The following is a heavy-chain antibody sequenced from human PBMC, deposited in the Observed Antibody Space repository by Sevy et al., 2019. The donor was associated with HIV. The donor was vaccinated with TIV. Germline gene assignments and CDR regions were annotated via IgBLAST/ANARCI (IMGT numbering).Heavy chain of an antibody. D-gene: IGHD3-3*01. CDR1: GFTFSSYA. J-gene: IGHJ4*02. V-gene: IGHV3-30-3*01. CDR2: ISYDGSNK. Sequence: GGSLRLSCAASGFTFSSYAMHWVRQAPGKGLEWVAVISYDGSNKYYADPVKGRFTISRDNSKNTLYLQMNSLRAEDTAVYYCARGGDYDFWSGYYKVGGMDYWGQGTLVTVSS. CDR3: ARGGDYDFWSGYYKVGGMDY.